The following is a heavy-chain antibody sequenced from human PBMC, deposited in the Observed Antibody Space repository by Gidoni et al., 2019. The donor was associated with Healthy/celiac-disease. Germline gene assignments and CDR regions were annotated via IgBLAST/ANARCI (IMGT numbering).Heavy chain of an antibody. CDR2: IYSGGST. D-gene: IGHD3-22*01. Sequence: EVQLVESGGGLVQPGGSLRLSCAASGFTVSSNYMSWVRQAPGKGLEWVAVIYSGGSTYYADSVTGRFSISRDTSKNTLYLQMNSLGSEDTAVYYCARAPIYGLFVYWGQGTLVTVSS. CDR3: ARAPIYGLFVY. V-gene: IGHV3-66*01. CDR1: GFTVSSNY. J-gene: IGHJ4*02.